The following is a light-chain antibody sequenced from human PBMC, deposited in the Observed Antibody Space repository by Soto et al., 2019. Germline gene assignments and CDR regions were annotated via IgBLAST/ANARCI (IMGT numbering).Light chain of an antibody. CDR3: QQYGSSPTWT. CDR1: QSVSTN. Sequence: EIEMTQSPATLPVSPGERATLSCRASQSVSTNLAWYQQKPGQAPRLLIYGASTRAPGFPARFTGSGSGTEFTLTIRSLQSEDFAVYYCQQYGSSPTWTFGQGTKVEIK. CDR2: GAS. V-gene: IGKV3-15*01. J-gene: IGKJ1*01.